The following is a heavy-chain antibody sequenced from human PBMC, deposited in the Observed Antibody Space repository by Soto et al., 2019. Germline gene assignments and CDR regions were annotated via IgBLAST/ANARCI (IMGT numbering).Heavy chain of an antibody. J-gene: IGHJ4*02. D-gene: IGHD2-2*01. V-gene: IGHV3-23*01. CDR1: GFTFSSYA. CDR2: MSGSGGST. CDR3: AKGAFCSSITCKKVFDS. Sequence: DVQLLDSGGGLVQPGGSLRLSCAASGFTFSSYAMSWVRQAPGKGLEWVSAMSGSGGSTYYADSVKGRFTVSRDYSKNTLYLQMDSLRAEDTAVYYCAKGAFCSSITCKKVFDSWGQGTLVTVSS.